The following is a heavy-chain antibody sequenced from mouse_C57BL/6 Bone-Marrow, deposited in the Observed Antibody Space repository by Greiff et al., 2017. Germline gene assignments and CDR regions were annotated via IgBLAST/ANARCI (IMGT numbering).Heavy chain of an antibody. CDR3: ARPGLCDYDGDYYAMDY. D-gene: IGHD2-4*01. Sequence: QVQLQQPGAELVRPGSSVKLSCKASGYTFTSYWMDWVKQRPGQGLEWIGNIYPSDSETHYNQKFKDKATLTVDKSSSTAYMQLSSLTSEDSAVYYLARPGLCDYDGDYYAMDYWGQGTSVTVSS. CDR1: GYTFTSYW. CDR2: IYPSDSET. V-gene: IGHV1-61*01. J-gene: IGHJ4*01.